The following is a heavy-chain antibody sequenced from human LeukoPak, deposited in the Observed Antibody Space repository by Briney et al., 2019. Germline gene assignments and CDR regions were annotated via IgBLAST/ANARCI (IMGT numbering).Heavy chain of an antibody. Sequence: ASVKVSCKASGGTFSSYAISWVRQAPGQRLEWMGGIIPIFGTANYAQKFQGRVTITTDESTSTAYMELSSLRSEDTAVYYCARAARYSSSSHGYWGQGTLVTVSS. V-gene: IGHV1-69*05. CDR3: ARAARYSSSSHGY. J-gene: IGHJ4*02. CDR1: GGTFSSYA. CDR2: IIPIFGTA. D-gene: IGHD6-6*01.